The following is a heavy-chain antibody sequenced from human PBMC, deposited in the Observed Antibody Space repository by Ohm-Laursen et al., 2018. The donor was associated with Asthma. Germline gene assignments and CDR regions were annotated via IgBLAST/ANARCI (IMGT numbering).Heavy chain of an antibody. J-gene: IGHJ6*02. V-gene: IGHV1-46*01. CDR1: GYTFTSYY. CDR2: INPSGGST. Sequence: VASVKVSCKASGYTFTSYYMHWARQAPGQGLEWMGIINPSGGSTSYAQKFQGRVTMTRDTSTSTVYMELSSLRSEDTAVYYCASRDGHHSYGMDVWGQGTTVTVSS. CDR3: ASRDGHHSYGMDV. D-gene: IGHD2-21*02.